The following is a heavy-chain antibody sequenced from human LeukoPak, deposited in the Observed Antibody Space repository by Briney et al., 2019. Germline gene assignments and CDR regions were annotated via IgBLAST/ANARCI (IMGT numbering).Heavy chain of an antibody. J-gene: IGHJ3*02. CDR1: GGSISSYY. Sequence: SETLSLTYTVSGGSISSYYWSWIRQPPGKGLEWIGYIYYSGSTNYNPSLESRVTMSVDTSKNQFSLKLRSVTAADTAVYYCARPGVGSGRYGAFDIWGQGTMVTVSS. CDR3: ARPGVGSGRYGAFDI. D-gene: IGHD5-18*01. CDR2: IYYSGST. V-gene: IGHV4-59*08.